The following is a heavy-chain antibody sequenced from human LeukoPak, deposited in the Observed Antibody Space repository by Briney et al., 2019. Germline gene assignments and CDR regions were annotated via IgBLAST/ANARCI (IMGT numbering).Heavy chain of an antibody. V-gene: IGHV3-7*01. CDR2: IKEDGSQQ. CDR3: SRSLDY. J-gene: IGHJ4*02. CDR1: GFPFSAYW. Sequence: GGSLRLSCAASGFPFSAYWMDWVRQAPGKGMEWVANIKEDGSQQHYADSVKGRFTISRDNAKNSLYLQTNSLRVEDTAIYYCSRSLDYLGQGALVTVSS.